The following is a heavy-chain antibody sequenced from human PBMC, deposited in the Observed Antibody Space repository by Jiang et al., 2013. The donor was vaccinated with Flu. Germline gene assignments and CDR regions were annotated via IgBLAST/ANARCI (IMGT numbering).Heavy chain of an antibody. CDR1: GYSINTGYY. V-gene: IGHV4-38-2*01. D-gene: IGHD5-18*01. CDR3: ARRTWIQEWFFDF. Sequence: LLKPSETLSLTCAVSGYSINTGYYWGWIRQPPGKGLEWIGSIYHSGNTYYNPSLKSRVAISVDTSKNHISLKLSSVTAADTAVYYCARRTWIQEWFFDFWGQGILVTVSS. J-gene: IGHJ4*02. CDR2: IYHSGNT.